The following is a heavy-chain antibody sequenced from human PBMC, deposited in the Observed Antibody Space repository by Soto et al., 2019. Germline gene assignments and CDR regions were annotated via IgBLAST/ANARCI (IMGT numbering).Heavy chain of an antibody. CDR3: ARESEDLTSNFDY. CDR1: GFTFSTYA. V-gene: IGHV3-30-3*01. CDR2: VSYDGSSQ. Sequence: QVQLVESGGGAVQPGRSLRLSCAASGFTFSTYAMHWVRQAPGKGLEWVAIVSYDGSSQTYADSVKGRFTISRDNAKNSLYLEMNSLRAEDTAVYYCARESEDLTSNFDYWGQGTLVTVSS. J-gene: IGHJ4*02.